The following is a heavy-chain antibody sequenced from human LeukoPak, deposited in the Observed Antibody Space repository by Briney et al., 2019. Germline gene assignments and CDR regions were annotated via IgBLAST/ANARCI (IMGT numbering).Heavy chain of an antibody. V-gene: IGHV1-18*01. CDR3: AGDGEQWLVRAYYFDY. Sequence: GASVKVSCKASGYTFTSYGISWVRQAPGQGLEWMGWISAYNGNTNYAQKLQGRVTMTTDTSTSTAYMELRSLRSDDTAVYYCAGDGEQWLVRAYYFDYWGQGTLVTVSS. D-gene: IGHD6-19*01. CDR2: ISAYNGNT. CDR1: GYTFTSYG. J-gene: IGHJ4*02.